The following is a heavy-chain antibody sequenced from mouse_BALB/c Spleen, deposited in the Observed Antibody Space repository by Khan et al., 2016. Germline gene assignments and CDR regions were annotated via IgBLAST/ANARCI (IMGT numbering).Heavy chain of an antibody. CDR3: ARLSDWDYFDY. D-gene: IGHD4-1*01. V-gene: IGHV5-6*01. CDR1: GFTFSSYG. CDR2: ISSGGSYT. J-gene: IGHJ2*01. Sequence: EVELVESGGDLVKPGGSLKLSCAASGFTFSSYGMSWVRQTPDKRLEWVATISSGGSYTYYPDSVKGRFTISRDNAKNTLYRQMSSLKSEDTAMYYCARLSDWDYFDYWGQGTTLTVSS.